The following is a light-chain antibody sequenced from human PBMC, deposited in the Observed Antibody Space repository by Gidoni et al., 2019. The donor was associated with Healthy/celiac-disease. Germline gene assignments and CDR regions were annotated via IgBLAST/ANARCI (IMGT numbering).Light chain of an antibody. CDR1: QSVLYSSNNKNY. CDR2: WAS. J-gene: IGKJ2*01. V-gene: IGKV4-1*01. Sequence: DIVMTQSPDSLAVSLGERANINCKSSQSVLYSSNNKNYLAWYQQKPGQPPKLLIYWASTRESGFPDRFSGSGSGTYFTLTISSLQAEDLAVYYCQQYYSTPPTFGQGTKLEIK. CDR3: QQYYSTPPT.